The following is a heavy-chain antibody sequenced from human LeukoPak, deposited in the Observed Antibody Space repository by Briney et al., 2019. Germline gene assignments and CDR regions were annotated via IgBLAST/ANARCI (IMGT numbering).Heavy chain of an antibody. J-gene: IGHJ4*02. Sequence: GSLRLSCAASGFIFSGYSIHWVRQSPGKGLGWIAEIHHSGSANYNPSLKSRVTISVDKSKNQFSVMLTPVTAADTAVYYCARNAYYSADYWGQGTLVTVSS. D-gene: IGHD2/OR15-2a*01. CDR1: GFIFSGYS. V-gene: IGHV4-4*02. CDR2: IHHSGSA. CDR3: ARNAYYSADY.